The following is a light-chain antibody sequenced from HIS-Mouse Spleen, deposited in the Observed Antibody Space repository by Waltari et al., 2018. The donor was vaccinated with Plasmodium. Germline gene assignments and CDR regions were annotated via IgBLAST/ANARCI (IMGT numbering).Light chain of an antibody. CDR2: GAS. CDR3: QQYNNWRRGT. J-gene: IGKJ1*01. Sequence: EIVMTQSPATLSVSPGERATLSCRASQSVSSNLACYQQKPGQAPRLLIYGASTRATGIPARFSGSGSGTECTLTISSMESEDLAVYFCQQYNNWRRGTFGQGTKVEIK. V-gene: IGKV3-15*01. CDR1: QSVSSN.